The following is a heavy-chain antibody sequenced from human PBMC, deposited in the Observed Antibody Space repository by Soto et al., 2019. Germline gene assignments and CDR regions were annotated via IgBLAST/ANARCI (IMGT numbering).Heavy chain of an antibody. CDR1: GGSISNYY. CDR3: GYTTGWPGFDF. J-gene: IGHJ4*02. D-gene: IGHD2-8*02. V-gene: IGHV4-59*01. CDR2: IHYSGST. Sequence: QVYLQESGPGLVKPSETLSLTCTVSGGSISNYYWTWVRQPPGKGLEWIGYIHYSGSTNYNPSLKSQVTISADTSKNQFSLKVNFVTAADTAVYYCGYTTGWPGFDFWGQGILVTVSS.